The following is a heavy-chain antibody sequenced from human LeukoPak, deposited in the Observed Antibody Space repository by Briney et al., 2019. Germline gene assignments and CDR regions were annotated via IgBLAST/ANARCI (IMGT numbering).Heavy chain of an antibody. Sequence: GGSLRLSCAASGFTFSNAWMSWVRQAPGKGLEWVGRIKSKTDGGTTDYAAPVKGRFTISRDDSKNTLYLQMNSLKTEDTAVYYCTTSDSSGYYGAFDIRGQGTMVTVSS. J-gene: IGHJ3*02. CDR3: TTSDSSGYYGAFDI. CDR1: GFTFSNAW. D-gene: IGHD3-22*01. CDR2: IKSKTDGGTT. V-gene: IGHV3-15*01.